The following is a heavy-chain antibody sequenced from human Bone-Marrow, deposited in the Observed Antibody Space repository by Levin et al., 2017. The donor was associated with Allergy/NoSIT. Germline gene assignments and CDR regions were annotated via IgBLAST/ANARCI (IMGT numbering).Heavy chain of an antibody. CDR1: GFTFSTYS. J-gene: IGHJ6*02. CDR2: ISYDGSNK. Sequence: QAGGSLRLSCAASGFTFSTYSMHWVRQAPGKGLEWVAVISYDGSNKYYGDSVRGRFTISRDNSKNTLYLQMDILRAEDTTVYYCARVSPAFGTIIALYYYYGMDVWGQGTTVTVSS. V-gene: IGHV3-30-3*01. CDR3: ARVSPAFGTIIALYYYYGMDV. D-gene: IGHD3-16*02.